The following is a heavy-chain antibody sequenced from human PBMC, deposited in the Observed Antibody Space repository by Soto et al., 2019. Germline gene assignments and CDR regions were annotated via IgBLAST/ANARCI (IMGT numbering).Heavy chain of an antibody. CDR2: IDPSDSYT. CDR3: ARNIVVVPADIRNYYYGMDV. CDR1: GYSFTSYW. V-gene: IGHV5-10-1*01. D-gene: IGHD2-2*02. J-gene: IGHJ6*02. Sequence: GESLKLSCKGSGYSFTSYWISWVRQMPGKGLEWMGRIDPSDSYTNYSPSFQGHVTISADKSISTAYLQWSSLKASDTAMYYCARNIVVVPADIRNYYYGMDVWGQGTTVTVAS.